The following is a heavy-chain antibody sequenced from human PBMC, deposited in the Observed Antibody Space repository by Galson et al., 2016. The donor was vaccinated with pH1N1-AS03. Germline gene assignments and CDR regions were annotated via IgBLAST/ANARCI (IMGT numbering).Heavy chain of an antibody. V-gene: IGHV3-30*02. CDR3: AKDHSNFYGMDV. J-gene: IGHJ6*02. CDR2: IPYDGNNK. CDR1: GFSFSSYG. D-gene: IGHD4-11*01. Sequence: SLRLSCAASGFSFSSYGMHWARRAPGKGLEWVAFIPYDGNNKYYSDSVKGRFTISRDNSKNTVYLQMNSLRAEDTAVYYCAKDHSNFYGMDVWGQGTTVTVSS.